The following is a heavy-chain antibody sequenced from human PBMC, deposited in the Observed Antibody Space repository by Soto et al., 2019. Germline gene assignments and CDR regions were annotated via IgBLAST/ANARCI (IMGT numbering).Heavy chain of an antibody. V-gene: IGHV3-23*04. Sequence: EVQLVESGGGLVQPGRSLRLSCAASGFTFDDYAMHWVRQAPGKGLEWVSGISGTGGSTYYADSVKGRFTISRDNSKNTLYLQMNSPGAEATAIYYCAKGELLTGVASFDYWGLGTLVTVSS. J-gene: IGHJ4*02. CDR1: GFTFDDYA. D-gene: IGHD7-27*01. CDR2: ISGTGGST. CDR3: AKGELLTGVASFDY.